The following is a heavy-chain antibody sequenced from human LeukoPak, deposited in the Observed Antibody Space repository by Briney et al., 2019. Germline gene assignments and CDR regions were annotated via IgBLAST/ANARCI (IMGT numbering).Heavy chain of an antibody. CDR3: ARDSTYYYGSGSYSDFDY. CDR2: INSAGSST. J-gene: IGHJ4*02. V-gene: IGHV3-74*01. Sequence: GGALRLSFAPSRFSFSTYWLHWVPQAPGKGPLWVSRINSAGSSTSYADSVKGRFTISRDNAKNTLYLQMNSLRAEDTAVYYCARDSTYYYGSGSYSDFDYWGQGTLVTVSS. D-gene: IGHD3-10*01. CDR1: RFSFSTYW.